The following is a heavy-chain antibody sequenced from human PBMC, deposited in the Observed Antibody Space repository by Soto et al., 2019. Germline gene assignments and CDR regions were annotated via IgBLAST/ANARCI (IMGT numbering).Heavy chain of an antibody. CDR1: GYSFTSYW. CDR2: IDPSDSYT. J-gene: IGHJ3*02. V-gene: IGHV5-10-1*01. Sequence: GESLKISCKGSGYSFTSYWISWVRQMPGKGLEWMGRIDPSDSYTNYSPSFQGHVTISADKSISTAYLQWSSLKASDTAMYYCARLVDTAMASDAFDIWGQGTMVTV. CDR3: ARLVDTAMASDAFDI. D-gene: IGHD5-18*01.